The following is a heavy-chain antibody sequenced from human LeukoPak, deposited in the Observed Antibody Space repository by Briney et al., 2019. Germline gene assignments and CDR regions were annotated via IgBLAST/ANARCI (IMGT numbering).Heavy chain of an antibody. J-gene: IGHJ4*02. CDR3: VREARGYHYTYFDY. V-gene: IGHV3-13*01. CDR2: VSAGHHA. CDR1: GFTLGGHD. Sequence: PGGSLRLSCTASGFTLGGHDMHWVRQTTGDGQEWVAAVSAGHHAFYAGSVKGRFTVSREDAKNSLYLQMNSLRAGDTAVYYCVREARGYHYTYFDYWGQGSLVTVSS. D-gene: IGHD5-18*01.